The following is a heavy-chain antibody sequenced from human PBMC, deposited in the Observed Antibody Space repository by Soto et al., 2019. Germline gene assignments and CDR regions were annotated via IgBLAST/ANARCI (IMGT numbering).Heavy chain of an antibody. CDR3: VKDRWIDY. D-gene: IGHD2-15*01. Sequence: GALRVGLSNAGLNLSSYAMDWVRQAPGKGLQYVSSISSSGVATYYVDSVKGRFTISRDNSQNKLYLQMSILRVEDTAVYYCVKDRWIDYWGQGILVPVSS. J-gene: IGHJ4*02. CDR1: GLNLSSYA. V-gene: IGHV3-64D*06. CDR2: ISSSGVAT.